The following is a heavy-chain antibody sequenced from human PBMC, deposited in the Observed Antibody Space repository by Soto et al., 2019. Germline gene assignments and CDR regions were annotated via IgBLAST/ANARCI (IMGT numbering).Heavy chain of an antibody. CDR1: GGTFSSYA. J-gene: IGHJ6*02. V-gene: IGHV1-69*01. CDR2: IIPIFGTA. D-gene: IGHD3-3*01. CDR3: ARGFGVVNSYYYYGMDV. Sequence: QVQLVQSGAEVKKPGSSVKVSCKASGGTFSSYAISWVRQAPGQGLEWMGGIIPIFGTANYAQKFQGRVTITADESTSRACMELSSLRSEDTAVYYCARGFGVVNSYYYYGMDVWGQGTTVTVSS.